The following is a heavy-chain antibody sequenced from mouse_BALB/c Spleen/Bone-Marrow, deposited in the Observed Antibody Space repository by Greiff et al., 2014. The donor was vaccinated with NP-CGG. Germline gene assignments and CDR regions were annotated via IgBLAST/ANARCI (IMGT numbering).Heavy chain of an antibody. V-gene: IGHV14-1*02. J-gene: IGHJ2*01. D-gene: IGHD4-1*01. Sequence: VQLKESGAELVRPGALVKLSCKASGFNIKDYFMHGVKQRPEQGLEWIGWIDPEIGNTLYDPKFQGKASITADTSSNTAYLQLSSLTSEDTAVYYCARLFGTRDFDYWGQGTTLTVSS. CDR1: GFNIKDYF. CDR2: IDPEIGNT. CDR3: ARLFGTRDFDY.